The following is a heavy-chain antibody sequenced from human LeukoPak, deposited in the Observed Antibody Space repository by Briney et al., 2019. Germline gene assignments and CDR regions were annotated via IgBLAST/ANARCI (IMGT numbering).Heavy chain of an antibody. Sequence: AGGSLRLSCAASGFTFSSYAMSWVRQAPGKGLEWVSAISGSGGSTYYADSVKGRFTFSRDSSKKTLYLQMNSLRAEDTAVYYCAKGSIRGNGDYWGQGTLVTVSS. V-gene: IGHV3-23*01. D-gene: IGHD3-10*01. J-gene: IGHJ4*02. CDR3: AKGSIRGNGDY. CDR1: GFTFSSYA. CDR2: ISGSGGST.